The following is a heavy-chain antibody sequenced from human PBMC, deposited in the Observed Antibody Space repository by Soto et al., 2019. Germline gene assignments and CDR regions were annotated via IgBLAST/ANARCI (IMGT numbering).Heavy chain of an antibody. V-gene: IGHV4-34*01. CDR3: ARAVVGPTYYFDP. CDR2: INHSGYT. Sequence: SETLSLTCTVSVGSFRDSYWTWIRQPPGKGLEWIGEINHSGYTNYNPSLKSRVTISVDASKNQFSLSLSSVTAADTAMYYCARAVVGPTYYFDPWGQGTQVTVSS. CDR1: VGSFRDSY. J-gene: IGHJ4*02. D-gene: IGHD2-15*01.